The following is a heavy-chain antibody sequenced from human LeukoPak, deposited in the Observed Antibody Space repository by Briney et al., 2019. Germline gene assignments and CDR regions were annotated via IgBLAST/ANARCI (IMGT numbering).Heavy chain of an antibody. D-gene: IGHD5-18*01. Sequence: GGSLRLSCAASGFTFSTFAMIWVRQPPGKGLEWVSSIFQGGGEIHYADSVRGRFTISRDNSRSTLFLQMNSLRAEDSAIYYCATYRQVLLPFESWGQGTLVTVSS. CDR3: ATYRQVLLPFES. CDR2: IFQGGGEI. V-gene: IGHV3-23*01. CDR1: GFTFSTFA. J-gene: IGHJ4*02.